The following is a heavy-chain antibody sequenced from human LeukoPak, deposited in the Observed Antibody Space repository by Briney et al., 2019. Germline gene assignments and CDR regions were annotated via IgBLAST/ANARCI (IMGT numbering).Heavy chain of an antibody. CDR2: ISYDGSNK. Sequence: GRSLRLSCAASGFTFSSYAMHWVRQAPGKGLEWVAVISYDGSNKYYADSVKGRFTISRDNSKNTLYLQMNSLRAEDTAVYYCARDPALRPKGIAAADPTHYYYYGMDVWGQGTTVTVSS. V-gene: IGHV3-30*04. CDR3: ARDPALRPKGIAAADPTHYYYYGMDV. J-gene: IGHJ6*02. D-gene: IGHD6-13*01. CDR1: GFTFSSYA.